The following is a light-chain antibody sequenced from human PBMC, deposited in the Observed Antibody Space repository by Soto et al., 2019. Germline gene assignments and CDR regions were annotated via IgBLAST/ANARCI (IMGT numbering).Light chain of an antibody. CDR3: QQYYSTPLT. CDR2: WAS. J-gene: IGKJ4*01. V-gene: IGKV4-1*01. Sequence: DIVMTQSPDSLAVSLGERATINCKSSQSVLYSSNNKNYLVWYQQKPGQPPKLLLYWASTRESGVPDRFSGSGSGTDFTLTISSLQAEDVAVYYSQQYYSTPLTFGGGTQVEIK. CDR1: QSVLYSSNNKNY.